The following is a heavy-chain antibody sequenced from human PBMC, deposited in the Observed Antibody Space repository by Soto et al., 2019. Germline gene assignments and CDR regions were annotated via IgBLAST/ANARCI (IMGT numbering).Heavy chain of an antibody. Sequence: QVQLQESGPGLVKPSQTLSLTCTVSGGSISSGGYYWSWIRQHPGKGLEWIGYIYYSGSTYYNPSLKSRVTIQVDTSKNQFSLKLSSVTAADTAVYYCARAARGGREAIAYTISTISRRIYNWFDPWGQGTLVTVSS. D-gene: IGHD6-13*01. CDR2: IYYSGST. J-gene: IGHJ5*02. CDR3: ARAARGGREAIAYTISTISRRIYNWFDP. CDR1: GGSISSGGYY. V-gene: IGHV4-31*03.